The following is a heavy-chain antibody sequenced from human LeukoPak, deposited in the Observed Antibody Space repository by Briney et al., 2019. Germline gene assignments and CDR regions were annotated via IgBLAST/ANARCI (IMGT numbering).Heavy chain of an antibody. Sequence: GGSLRLSCAASGFTFSSYSMNWVRQAPGKGLEWVSSISSSSSYIYHADSVKGRFTISRDNAKNSLYLQMNSLRAEDTAVYYCARERGYSYGTEELFDYWGQGTLVTVSS. D-gene: IGHD5-18*01. CDR1: GFTFSSYS. J-gene: IGHJ4*02. V-gene: IGHV3-21*01. CDR3: ARERGYSYGTEELFDY. CDR2: ISSSSSYI.